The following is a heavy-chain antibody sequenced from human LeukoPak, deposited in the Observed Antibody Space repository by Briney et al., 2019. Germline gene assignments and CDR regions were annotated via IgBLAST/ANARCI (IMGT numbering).Heavy chain of an antibody. J-gene: IGHJ5*02. Sequence: ASVKVSCKASGYTFTSYYMHWVRQAPGQGLEWMGIINPSGGSTSYAQKFQGRVTMTRDMSTSTVYMELSSLRSEDTAVYYCAGAHDPNWFDPWGQGTLVAVSS. D-gene: IGHD1-1*01. CDR1: GYTFTSYY. V-gene: IGHV1-46*01. CDR2: INPSGGST. CDR3: AGAHDPNWFDP.